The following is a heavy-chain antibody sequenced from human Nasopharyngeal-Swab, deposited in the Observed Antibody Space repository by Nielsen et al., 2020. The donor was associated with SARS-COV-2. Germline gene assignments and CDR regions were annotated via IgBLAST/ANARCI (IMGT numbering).Heavy chain of an antibody. J-gene: IGHJ4*02. CDR1: GFTFINYA. CDR2: IYSPDTGT. V-gene: IGHV3-23*03. Sequence: GESLKISCAASGFTFINYAMAWVRQAPGKGLDWVSIIYSPDTGTYYADSLKGRFTISRDDSENTLFLQMNSLRAEDTAVYYCVKVCYESYLYYFDYWGQGSLVTVSS. CDR3: VKVCYESYLYYFDY. D-gene: IGHD1-26*01.